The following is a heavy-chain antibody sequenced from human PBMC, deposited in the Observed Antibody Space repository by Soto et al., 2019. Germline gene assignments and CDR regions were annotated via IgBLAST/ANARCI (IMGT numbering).Heavy chain of an antibody. CDR1: GYTFTNYY. J-gene: IGHJ4*02. V-gene: IGHV1-46*01. CDR3: ARDFSGPMDY. Sequence: ASVKVSCKASGYTFTNYYMHWVRQAPGQGLEWMGIIYPSGGSTRNAQKFQGRVTMTRDTSTSTVYMELSSLRSEDTAVYYCARDFSGPMDYWGRGTLVTVYS. D-gene: IGHD3-10*01. CDR2: IYPSGGST.